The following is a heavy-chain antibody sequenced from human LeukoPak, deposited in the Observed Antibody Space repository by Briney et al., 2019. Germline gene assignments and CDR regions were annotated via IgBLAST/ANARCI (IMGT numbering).Heavy chain of an antibody. Sequence: PGGSLRLSCAASGFTFSSYSMNWVRQAPGKGLEWVSSISSSSSYIYYADSVKGRFTISRDNAKNSLYLQMNSLRAEDTAVYYCARTNYDILTGYRRVNWFDPWGQGTLVTVSS. J-gene: IGHJ5*02. V-gene: IGHV3-21*01. CDR1: GFTFSSYS. D-gene: IGHD3-9*01. CDR2: ISSSSSYI. CDR3: ARTNYDILTGYRRVNWFDP.